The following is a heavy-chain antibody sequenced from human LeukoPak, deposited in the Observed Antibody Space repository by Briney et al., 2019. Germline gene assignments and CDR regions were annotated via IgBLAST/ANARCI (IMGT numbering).Heavy chain of an antibody. D-gene: IGHD3-10*01. V-gene: IGHV3-7*01. J-gene: IGHJ6*03. CDR2: IKQDGSEK. Sequence: GGSLRLSCAASGFTFSSYWMSWVRQAPGKGLEWVANIKQDGSEKYYVDSVKGRFTISRDNAKNSLYLQMNSLRAEDTAVYYCARAKGSGSYYLYYYYYYMDVWGKGTTVTVSS. CDR1: GFTFSSYW. CDR3: ARAKGSGSYYLYYYYYYMDV.